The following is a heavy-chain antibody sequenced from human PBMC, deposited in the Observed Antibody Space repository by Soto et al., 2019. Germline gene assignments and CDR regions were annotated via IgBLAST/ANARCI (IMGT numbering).Heavy chain of an antibody. D-gene: IGHD3-10*01. CDR2: ISYDGSNK. CDR3: AKDLFPEITMVRGVIMPYFDY. J-gene: IGHJ4*02. CDR1: GFTFSSYG. V-gene: IGHV3-30*18. Sequence: PGGSLRLSCAASGFTFSSYGMHWVRQAPGKGLEWVAVISYDGSNKYYADSVKGRFTISRDNSKNTLYLQMNSLRAEDTAVYYCAKDLFPEITMVRGVIMPYFDYWGQGTLVTVSS.